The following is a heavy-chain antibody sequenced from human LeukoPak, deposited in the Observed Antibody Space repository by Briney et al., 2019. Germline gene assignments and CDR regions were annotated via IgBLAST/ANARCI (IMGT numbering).Heavy chain of an antibody. CDR2: INSDGSST. D-gene: IGHD3/OR15-3a*01. V-gene: IGHV3-74*01. CDR1: GFTFSRYW. J-gene: IGHJ3*02. Sequence: GGSLRLSCAASGFTFSRYWMHWVRQAPGKGLLWVSRINSDGSSTYYADSVKGRFTTSRDIAKNALHLQMNSLTAEDTAVYYCVLDLFSSFAFDIWGQGTMVTVSS. CDR3: VLDLFSSFAFDI.